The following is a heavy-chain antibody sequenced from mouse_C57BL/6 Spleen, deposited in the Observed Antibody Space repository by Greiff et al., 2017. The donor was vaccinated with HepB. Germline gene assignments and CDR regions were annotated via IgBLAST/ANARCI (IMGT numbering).Heavy chain of an antibody. CDR1: GYSITSGYD. D-gene: IGHD4-1*01. Sequence: EVKVEESGPGMVKPSQSLSLTCTVTGYSITSGYDWHWIRHFPGNKLEWMGYISYSGSTNYNPSLKSRISITHDTSKNHFFLKLNSVTTEDTATYYCARLGDWYFDVWGTGTTVTVSS. CDR2: ISYSGST. CDR3: ARLGDWYFDV. J-gene: IGHJ1*03. V-gene: IGHV3-1*01.